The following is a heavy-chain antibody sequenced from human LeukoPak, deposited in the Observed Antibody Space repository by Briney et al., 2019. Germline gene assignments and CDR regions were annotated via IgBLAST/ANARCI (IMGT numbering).Heavy chain of an antibody. J-gene: IGHJ3*02. CDR3: ASVMVRGVINDAFDI. V-gene: IGHV1-69*13. D-gene: IGHD3-10*01. CDR2: IIPIFGTA. Sequence: SVTVSCKASGGTFSSYAISWVRQAPGQGLEWMGGIIPIFGTANYAQKFQGRVTITADESTSTAYMELSSLRSEDTAVYYCASVMVRGVINDAFDIWGQGTMVTVSS. CDR1: GGTFSSYA.